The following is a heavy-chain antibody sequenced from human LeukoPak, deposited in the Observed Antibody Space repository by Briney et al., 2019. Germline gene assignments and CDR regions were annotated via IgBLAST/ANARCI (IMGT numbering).Heavy chain of an antibody. CDR1: GFTFSSYG. CDR2: ISYDGSNK. CDR3: AKGHLVGAKKIPGSRESYGMDV. J-gene: IGHJ6*02. Sequence: GGSLRLSCAASGFTFSSYGMHWVRQAPGKGLEWVAVISYDGSNKYYADSVKGRFTISRDNSKNTLYLQMNSLRAEDTAVYYCAKGHLVGAKKIPGSRESYGMDVWGQGTTVTVSS. V-gene: IGHV3-30*18. D-gene: IGHD1-26*01.